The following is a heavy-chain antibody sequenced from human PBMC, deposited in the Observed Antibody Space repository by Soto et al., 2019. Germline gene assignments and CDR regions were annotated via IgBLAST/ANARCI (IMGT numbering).Heavy chain of an antibody. Sequence: GSVKVSCKASGYTFTSYEINWVGQATGQGLEWMGWMNPNSGNTGYAQKFQGRVTMTRNTSISTAYMELSSLRSEDTAVYYCARGGYSGFIYYYYYYMDVWGKGTTVTVSS. CDR1: GYTFTSYE. CDR3: ARGGYSGFIYYYYYYMDV. V-gene: IGHV1-8*01. J-gene: IGHJ6*03. D-gene: IGHD5-12*01. CDR2: MNPNSGNT.